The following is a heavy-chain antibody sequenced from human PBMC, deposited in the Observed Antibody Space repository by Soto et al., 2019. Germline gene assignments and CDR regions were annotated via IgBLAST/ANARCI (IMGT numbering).Heavy chain of an antibody. CDR1: GYSFAVYC. D-gene: IGHD3-22*01. CDR2: IDPSDSQT. CDR3: ARQIYDSDTGPNFQYYFDS. V-gene: IGHV5-10-1*01. J-gene: IGHJ4*02. Sequence: PGECLKISWKGSGYSFAVYCITWVLQKPRKGLEWMGRIDPSDSQTYYSPSFRGHVTISVTKSITTVFLQWSSLRASDTAMYYCARQIYDSDTGPNFQYYFDSWGQGTPVTVSS.